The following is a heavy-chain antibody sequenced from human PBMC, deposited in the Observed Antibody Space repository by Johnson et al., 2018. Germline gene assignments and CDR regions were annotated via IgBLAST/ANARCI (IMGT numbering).Heavy chain of an antibody. CDR3: ARVAAAPYYYGMDV. Sequence: QVQLQESGPGLVKPSETLTLTCTVSGDSIGSYSWTWIRQPPGKGLEWIGYIFYSGSTKYNPSLKSRVTISLDTTKNEFSLKLRYVTAADTAVYFCARVAAAPYYYGMDVWGQGTTVAVSS. V-gene: IGHV4-59*01. CDR1: GDSIGSYS. CDR2: IFYSGST. D-gene: IGHD6-19*01. J-gene: IGHJ6*02.